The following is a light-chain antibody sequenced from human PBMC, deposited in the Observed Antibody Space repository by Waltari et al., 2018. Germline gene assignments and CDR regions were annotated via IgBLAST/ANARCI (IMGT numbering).Light chain of an antibody. V-gene: IGLV3-1*01. CDR2: QDN. Sequence: SYELSQPPSVSESPGQTASITCSGDELGNKFVSWYQQKPGQSPVLVPYQDNRRPSGIPERFSGSNSGNTATLTISGTQAMDEADYHCQAWDSTTVVFGGGTKLTVL. CDR1: ELGNKF. J-gene: IGLJ2*01. CDR3: QAWDSTTVV.